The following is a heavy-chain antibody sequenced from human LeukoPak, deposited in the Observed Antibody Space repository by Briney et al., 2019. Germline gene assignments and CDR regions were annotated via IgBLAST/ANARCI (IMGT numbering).Heavy chain of an antibody. J-gene: IGHJ4*02. V-gene: IGHV4-34*01. CDR2: GSDVGGT. CDR1: GASLNGHY. Sequence: SETLSLTCAVYGASLNGHYWSWIRQPPGKGLEWIGEGSDVGGTKYNPSLKSRVTISADTSKNQFSLKLSSVTAADTAVYYCARDVSGYCSGGSCGVGYWGQGTLVTVSS. D-gene: IGHD2-15*01. CDR3: ARDVSGYCSGGSCGVGY.